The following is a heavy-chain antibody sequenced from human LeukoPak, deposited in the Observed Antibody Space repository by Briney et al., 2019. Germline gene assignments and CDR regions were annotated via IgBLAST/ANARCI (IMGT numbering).Heavy chain of an antibody. CDR2: INAGNGNT. CDR1: GYTFTSYA. V-gene: IGHV1-3*03. J-gene: IGHJ3*02. CDR3: ARGGITGTTDDAFDI. D-gene: IGHD1-7*01. Sequence: ASVKVSCKASGYTFTSYAMHWVRQAPGQRLEWMGWINAGNGNTKYSQEFQGRVTITRDTSASTAYMELSSLRSEDMAVYYCARGGITGTTDDAFDIWGQGTMVTVSS.